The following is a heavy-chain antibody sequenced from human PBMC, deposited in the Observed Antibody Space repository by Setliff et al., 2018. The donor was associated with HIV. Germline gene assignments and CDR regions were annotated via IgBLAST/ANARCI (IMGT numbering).Heavy chain of an antibody. CDR3: ARAYNVYDYRFDSSGYDY. D-gene: IGHD3-22*01. J-gene: IGHJ4*02. Sequence: PSETLSLTCTVSGGSVSSYYWSWIRQAAGQGLEWIGYIYSTGSTNYNPSLKSRVTISVDTSKNQFSLQLSSVTAADTAVYYCARAYNVYDYRFDSSGYDYWGQGTLVTVSS. V-gene: IGHV4-59*02. CDR1: GGSVSSYY. CDR2: IYSTGST.